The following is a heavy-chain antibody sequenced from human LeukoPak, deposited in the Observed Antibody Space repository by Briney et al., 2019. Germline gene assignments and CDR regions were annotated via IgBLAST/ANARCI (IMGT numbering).Heavy chain of an antibody. CDR3: ARVIITDYDYVWGSYRYFDY. Sequence: SVKVSCKASGGTFSSYAISWVRQAPGQGLEWMGGIIPIFGTANYAQKFQGRVTITADESTSTAYMELSSLRSDDTAVYYCARVIITDYDYVWGSYRYFDYWGQGTLVTVSS. CDR2: IIPIFGTA. CDR1: GGTFSSYA. J-gene: IGHJ4*02. V-gene: IGHV1-69*13. D-gene: IGHD3-16*02.